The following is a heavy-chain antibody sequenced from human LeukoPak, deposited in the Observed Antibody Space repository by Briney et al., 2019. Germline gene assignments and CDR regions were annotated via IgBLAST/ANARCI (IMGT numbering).Heavy chain of an antibody. V-gene: IGHV3-30*02. CDR1: GFTFSSSD. CDR2: IQYDGTTK. J-gene: IGHJ4*02. D-gene: IGHD6-19*01. Sequence: GGSLRLSCAASGFTFSSSDMHWVRQAPGKGLEWVSFIQYDGTTKYYADSVRGRFTISRDNSKNTLYLRMNSLRAEDAAVYYCAKDSSSGWSFDYWGQGTLVTVSS. CDR3: AKDSSSGWSFDY.